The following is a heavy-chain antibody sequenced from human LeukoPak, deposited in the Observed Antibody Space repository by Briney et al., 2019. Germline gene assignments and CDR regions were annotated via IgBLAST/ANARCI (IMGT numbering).Heavy chain of an antibody. CDR3: ARRGSVLIWFDP. V-gene: IGHV4-34*01. D-gene: IGHD3-16*01. CDR2: INRSGST. J-gene: IGHJ5*02. CDR1: GGSFSGYY. Sequence: PSETLSLTCAVYGGSFSGYYWSWIRQPPGKGLEWIGEINRSGSTNYNPSLKSRVTISVDTSKNQFSLKLSSVTAADTAVYYCARRGSVLIWFDPWGQGTLVTVSS.